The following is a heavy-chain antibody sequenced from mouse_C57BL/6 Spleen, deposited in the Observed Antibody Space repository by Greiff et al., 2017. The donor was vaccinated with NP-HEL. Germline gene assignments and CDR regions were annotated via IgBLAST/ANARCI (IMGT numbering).Heavy chain of an antibody. CDR3: ARPSLGPFDY. J-gene: IGHJ2*01. Sequence: DVHLVESGGGLVKPGGSLKLSCAASGFTFSDYGMHWVRQAPEKGLEWVAYISSGSSTIYYADTVKGRFTISRDNAKNTLFLQMTSLRSEDTAMYYCARPSLGPFDYWGQGTTLTVSS. D-gene: IGHD4-1*01. CDR1: GFTFSDYG. V-gene: IGHV5-17*01. CDR2: ISSGSSTI.